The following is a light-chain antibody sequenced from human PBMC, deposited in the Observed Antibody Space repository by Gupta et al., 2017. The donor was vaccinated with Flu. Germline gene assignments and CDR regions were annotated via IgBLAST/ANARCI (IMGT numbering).Light chain of an antibody. Sequence: SYELTQALSVSVGLGQTATITCAGDNIGSRTVHWYQQRPGQPPTLVIYRGVGRPSGIPERFSGSNSGNTATLTITAAQVEDEGDYYCQVWDVGAVFGGGTKLTVL. CDR1: NIGSRT. CDR2: RGV. J-gene: IGLJ2*01. CDR3: QVWDVGAV. V-gene: IGLV3-9*01.